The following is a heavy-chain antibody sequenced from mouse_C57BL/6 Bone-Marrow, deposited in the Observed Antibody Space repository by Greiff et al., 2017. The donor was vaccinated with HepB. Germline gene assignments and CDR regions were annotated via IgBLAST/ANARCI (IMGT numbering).Heavy chain of an antibody. CDR3: ARPLYYGYDGGYAMDY. CDR2: IYPYNDGT. CDR1: GYTFTSYV. Sequence: VQLKQSGPELVKPGASVKMSCKASGYTFTSYVMHWVKQKPGQGLEWIGYIYPYNDGTKYNEKFKGKATLTSDKSSSTAYMELSSLTSEDSAVYYCARPLYYGYDGGYAMDYWGQGTSVTVSS. V-gene: IGHV1-14*01. D-gene: IGHD2-2*01. J-gene: IGHJ4*01.